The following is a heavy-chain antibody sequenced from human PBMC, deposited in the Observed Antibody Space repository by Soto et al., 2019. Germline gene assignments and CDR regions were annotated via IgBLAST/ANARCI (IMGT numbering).Heavy chain of an antibody. V-gene: IGHV3-23*01. D-gene: IGHD6-19*01. Sequence: EVKLLDSGGGLEQPGGSLRLSCAASGFTFSSSAMSWVRQAPGKGLEWVSAVSGSGGTTYYADSVRGRFTISRDNSKNTLYLQMNSQRAEDTAIYFCARCTVDTIVTSGWCHYLDPWGQGTLVTVSS. CDR1: GFTFSSSA. CDR2: VSGSGGTT. J-gene: IGHJ5*02. CDR3: ARCTVDTIVTSGWCHYLDP.